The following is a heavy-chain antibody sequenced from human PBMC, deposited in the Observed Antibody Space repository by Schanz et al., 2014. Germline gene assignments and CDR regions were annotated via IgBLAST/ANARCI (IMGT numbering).Heavy chain of an antibody. J-gene: IGHJ4*02. V-gene: IGHV3-NL1*01. CDR2: IKISGDV. Sequence: QVQLVESGGGVVQPGRSLRLSCAASGFTFSKYGMHWVRQAPGKGLEWISYIKISGDVFYTDSVKGRFTISRDNSKNTLYLQMNSLRGDDTAIYYCVKGGTNTLDSWGQGTLVTVSS. CDR1: GFTFSKYG. CDR3: VKGGTNTLDS.